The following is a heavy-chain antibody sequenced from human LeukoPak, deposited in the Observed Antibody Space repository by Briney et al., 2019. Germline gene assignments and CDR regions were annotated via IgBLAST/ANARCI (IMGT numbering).Heavy chain of an antibody. CDR2: INWNGGST. CDR3: ARDWFTRLGELSPDRAFDY. J-gene: IGHJ4*02. Sequence: LGGSLRLSCAASGFTFDDYTMSWARQAPGKGLEWVSGINWNGGSTGYADSVKGRFTISRDNAKNSLYLQMNSPRAEDTVLYYCARDWFTRLGELSPDRAFDYWGQGTLVTVSS. CDR1: GFTFDDYT. V-gene: IGHV3-20*04. D-gene: IGHD3-16*02.